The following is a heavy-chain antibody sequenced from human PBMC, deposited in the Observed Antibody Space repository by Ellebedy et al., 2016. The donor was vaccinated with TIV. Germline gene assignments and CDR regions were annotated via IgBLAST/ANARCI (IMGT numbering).Heavy chain of an antibody. V-gene: IGHV1-24*01. D-gene: IGHD5-18*01. CDR2: FDPESGET. Sequence: AASVKVSCKVSGYTFTELSIHWVRQAPGKGLEWMGGFDPESGETIYAQKFKGRVNMTEDTSTDTAYMEVSSLTSEDTAVYYCATLHLWLGFLDFWGQGTLVTVPS. CDR1: GYTFTELS. CDR3: ATLHLWLGFLDF. J-gene: IGHJ4*02.